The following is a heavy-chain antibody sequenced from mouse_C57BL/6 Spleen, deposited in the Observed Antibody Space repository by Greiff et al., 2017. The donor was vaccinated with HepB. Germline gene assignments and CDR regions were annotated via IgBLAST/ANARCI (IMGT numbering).Heavy chain of an antibody. CDR2: IYPGDGDT. CDR3: AREPYYYDSSSYAMDY. J-gene: IGHJ4*01. CDR1: GYAFSSSW. Sequence: QVQLQQSGPELVKPGASVKISCKASGYAFSSSWMNWVKQRPGKGLEWIGRIYPGDGDTNYNGKFKGKATLTADKSSSTAYMQLSSLTSEDSAVYFCAREPYYYDSSSYAMDYWGQGTSVTVSS. V-gene: IGHV1-82*01. D-gene: IGHD1-1*01.